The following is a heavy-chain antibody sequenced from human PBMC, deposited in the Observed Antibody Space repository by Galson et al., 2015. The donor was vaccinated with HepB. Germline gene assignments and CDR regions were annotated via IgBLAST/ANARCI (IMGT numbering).Heavy chain of an antibody. J-gene: IGHJ4*02. CDR1: GFTFSTFD. CDR3: VKGAWADY. CDR2: IIGYDNTT. V-gene: IGHV3-23*01. D-gene: IGHD3-16*01. Sequence: SLRLSCAASGFTFSTFDMTWVRQAPGKGLVWVSTIIGYDNTTYYADSVRGRFTISKDKSKNTLYLQMNSLRVEDTALYYCVKGAWADYWGQGTLVTVSS.